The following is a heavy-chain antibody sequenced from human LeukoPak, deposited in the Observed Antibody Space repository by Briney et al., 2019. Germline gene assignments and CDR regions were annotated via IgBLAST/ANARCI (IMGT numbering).Heavy chain of an antibody. J-gene: IGHJ6*02. V-gene: IGHV3-48*03. CDR3: ARVGNYHGMDV. CDR2: VSTSGSGV. Sequence: GGSLRLSCAASGFSFSSYEMNWVRQAPGKGLEWVSYVSTSGSGVYYADSVKGRFTVSRDNAKNSLYLQMNSPTAEDTAVYYCARVGNYHGMDVWGQGTTVTVAS. D-gene: IGHD1-26*01. CDR1: GFSFSSYE.